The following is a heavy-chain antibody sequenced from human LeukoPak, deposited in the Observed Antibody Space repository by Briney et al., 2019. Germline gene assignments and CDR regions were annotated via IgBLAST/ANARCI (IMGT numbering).Heavy chain of an antibody. J-gene: IGHJ4*02. V-gene: IGHV1-69*06. CDR2: IIPIFGTA. CDR1: GGTFSSYA. CDR3: ASWVYCGGDCLDY. Sequence: SVKVSCKASGGTFSSYAISWVRQAPGQGLEWTGRIIPIFGTANYAQKFQGRVTITADKSTSTAYMELSSLRSEDTAVYYCASWVYCGGDCLDYWGQGTLVTVSS. D-gene: IGHD2-21*02.